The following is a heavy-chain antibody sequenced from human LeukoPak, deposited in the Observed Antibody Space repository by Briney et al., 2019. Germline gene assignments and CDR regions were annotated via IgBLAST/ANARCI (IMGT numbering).Heavy chain of an antibody. D-gene: IGHD6-19*01. Sequence: GGSLRLSCAASGFTFSSYAMSWVRQAPGKGLEWVSAISGSGGSTYYAGSVKGRFTISRDNSKDTLYLQMNSLRAEDTAVYYCAEDYERQWLVYYMDVWGKGTTVTVSS. V-gene: IGHV3-23*01. CDR1: GFTFSSYA. J-gene: IGHJ6*03. CDR2: ISGSGGST. CDR3: AEDYERQWLVYYMDV.